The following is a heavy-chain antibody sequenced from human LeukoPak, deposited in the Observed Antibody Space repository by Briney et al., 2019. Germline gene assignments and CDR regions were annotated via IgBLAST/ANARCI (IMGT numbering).Heavy chain of an antibody. CDR3: AREAPTGY. CDR2: ISSSSSYI. Sequence: GGSVRLSCAASGFTYSSYSMNWVRQAPGKGREWVSSISSSSSYIYYADSVKGRFTISRDNAKNSLYLQMNSLRAEDTAVYYCAREAPTGYWGQGTLVTVSS. J-gene: IGHJ4*02. D-gene: IGHD4-17*01. V-gene: IGHV3-21*01. CDR1: GFTYSSYS.